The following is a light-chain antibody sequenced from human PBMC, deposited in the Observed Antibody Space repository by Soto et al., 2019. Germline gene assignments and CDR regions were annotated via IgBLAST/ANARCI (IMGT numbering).Light chain of an antibody. CDR2: DAS. J-gene: IGKJ5*01. CDR3: QQRSNWPPIT. V-gene: IGKV3-11*01. CDR1: QSVSSY. Sequence: EIAVSLSPATLSLSPGERATLSCRVSQSVSSYLAWYQQKPGQAPRLLIYDASNRATGIPARFSGSGSGTDFTLTISSLEPEDFAVYYRQQRSNWPPITFGQGTRLDI.